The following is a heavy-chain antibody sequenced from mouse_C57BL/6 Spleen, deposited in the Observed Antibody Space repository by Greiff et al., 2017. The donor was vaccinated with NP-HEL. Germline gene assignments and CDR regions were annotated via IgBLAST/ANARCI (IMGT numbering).Heavy chain of an antibody. D-gene: IGHD2-3*01. V-gene: IGHV1-69*01. CDR2: IDPSDSYT. J-gene: IGHJ2*01. CDR1: GYTFTSYW. Sequence: QVQLQQPGAELVMPGASVKLSCKASGYTFTSYWMHWVKQRPGQGLEWIGEIDPSDSYTHYNQKFKGKSPLTVDKSSSTAYMQLSSLTSEDSAVYYCATNSRWLLDYWGQGTTLTVSS. CDR3: ATNSRWLLDY.